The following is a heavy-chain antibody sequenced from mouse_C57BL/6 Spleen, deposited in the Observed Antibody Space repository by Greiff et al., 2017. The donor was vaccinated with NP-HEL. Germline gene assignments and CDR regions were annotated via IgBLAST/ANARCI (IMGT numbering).Heavy chain of an antibody. CDR3: TRTSSGYSFAY. D-gene: IGHD3-2*02. V-gene: IGHV1-15*01. J-gene: IGHJ3*01. CDR1: GYTFTDYE. Sequence: VQLHQSGAELVRPGASVTLSCKASGYTFTDYEMHWVKQTPVHGLEWIGAIGPETGGTAYNQKFKGKAILTADKSSSTSYMELRSLTSEDSAVYYCTRTSSGYSFAYWGQGTLVTVSA. CDR2: IGPETGGT.